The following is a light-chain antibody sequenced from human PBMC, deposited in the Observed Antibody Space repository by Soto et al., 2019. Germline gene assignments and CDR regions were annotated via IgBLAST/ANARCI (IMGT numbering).Light chain of an antibody. V-gene: IGKV3-15*01. J-gene: IGKJ5*01. CDR3: QQYNKWPQT. CDR2: GAS. Sequence: EIVLTQSPGTLSLSPGEIATLYFNASQSLTNNYFAWYQHKPGQAPRLLTHGASTRATGIPARFSGVGSGTEFTLTISSLQSEDFAVYYCQQYNKWPQTFGQGTRLEIK. CDR1: QSLTNN.